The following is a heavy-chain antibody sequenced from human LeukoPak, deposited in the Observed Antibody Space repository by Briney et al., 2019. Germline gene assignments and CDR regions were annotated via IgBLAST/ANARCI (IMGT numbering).Heavy chain of an antibody. Sequence: GESLKISCRGSEYSFTNYWIGWVRQMPGKGLEWMGIIFPGDSHTTYSPSFQGQVTISADKSISTAYLHWSSLKASDAAVYYCAQHRDSSSWSPFDYWGQGTLVTVSS. CDR1: EYSFTNYW. D-gene: IGHD2-2*01. CDR3: AQHRDSSSWSPFDY. CDR2: IFPGDSHT. J-gene: IGHJ4*02. V-gene: IGHV5-51*01.